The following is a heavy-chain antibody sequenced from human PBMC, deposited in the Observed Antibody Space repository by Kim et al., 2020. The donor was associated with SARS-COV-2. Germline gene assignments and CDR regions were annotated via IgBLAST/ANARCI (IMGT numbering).Heavy chain of an antibody. D-gene: IGHD5-12*01. V-gene: IGHV1-69*04. CDR3: ARGGIVATIIFDY. Sequence: AQKFHGQGTITADKSTSTAYMELSSLRSEDTAVYYCARGGIVATIIFDYWGQGTLVTVSS. J-gene: IGHJ4*02.